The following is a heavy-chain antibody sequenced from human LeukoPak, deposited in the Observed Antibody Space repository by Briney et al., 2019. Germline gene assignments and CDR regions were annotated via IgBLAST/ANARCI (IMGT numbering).Heavy chain of an antibody. CDR3: ARVIAAAGPPYYYYYMDV. CDR1: GYTFNSYG. D-gene: IGHD6-13*01. V-gene: IGHV1-18*01. CDR2: ISEYNGNT. J-gene: IGHJ6*03. Sequence: ASVKVSCKASGYTFNSYGISWVRQAPGQGLEWMGWISEYNGNTHYSQRLQGRVTVTTDTSTSTAYMELRNLRSDDTAVYYCARVIAAAGPPYYYYYMDVWGKGTTVTVSS.